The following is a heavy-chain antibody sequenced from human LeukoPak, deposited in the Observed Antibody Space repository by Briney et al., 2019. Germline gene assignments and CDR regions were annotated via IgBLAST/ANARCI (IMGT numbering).Heavy chain of an antibody. J-gene: IGHJ4*02. CDR2: IYHSGST. D-gene: IGHD3-10*01. CDR3: ARTYYYGSGRTRTTLPLDY. CDR1: GYSISSGYY. Sequence: PSETLSLTCAVSGYSISSGYYWGWIRQPPGKGLEWIGSIYHSGSTYYDPSLKSRVTISVDTSKNQFSLKLSSVTAADTAVYYCARTYYYGSGRTRTTLPLDYWGQGTLVTVSP. V-gene: IGHV4-38-2*01.